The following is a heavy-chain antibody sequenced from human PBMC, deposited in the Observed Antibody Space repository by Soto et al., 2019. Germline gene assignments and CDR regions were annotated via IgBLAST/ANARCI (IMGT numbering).Heavy chain of an antibody. V-gene: IGHV1-69*01. CDR3: ARARAPGAVTPWRDAFDI. Sequence: QVQLVQSGAEVKKPGSSVKVSCKASGGTFSSYAISWVRQAPGQGLEWMGGIIPIFGTANYAQKFQGRVTITADESTSTAYMELSSLRSEDTAVYYCARARAPGAVTPWRDAFDIWGQGTMVTVSS. CDR1: GGTFSSYA. J-gene: IGHJ3*02. CDR2: IIPIFGTA. D-gene: IGHD4-4*01.